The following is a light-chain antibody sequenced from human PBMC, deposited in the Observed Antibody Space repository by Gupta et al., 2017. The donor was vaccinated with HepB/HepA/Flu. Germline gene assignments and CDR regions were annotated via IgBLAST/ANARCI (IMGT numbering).Light chain of an antibody. Sequence: DIQLTQSPSFLSASVGDRVTITCRASQGIGSFLAWYQQKPGKAPKLLIYAASTLQSGVPSRFSGSGSGTDFTLTISSLLPEDFATYFCQQLKTYPLTFGPGTKVDVK. V-gene: IGKV1-9*01. CDR2: AAS. J-gene: IGKJ3*01. CDR3: QQLKTYPLT. CDR1: QGIGSF.